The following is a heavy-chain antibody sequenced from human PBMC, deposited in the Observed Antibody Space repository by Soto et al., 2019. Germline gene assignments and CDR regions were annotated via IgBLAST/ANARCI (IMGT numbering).Heavy chain of an antibody. V-gene: IGHV4-39*01. CDR1: GDSTTSDAYY. CDR3: VSGTSFYDVLTGYYVDRWFDP. Sequence: QLQLRESGPGLVKPSETLSLTCSVSGDSTTSDAYYWGWIRQPPGKGLEWLGSIYYSGYTYYNPSLNSRVPTSVDRSRNQFSLNLRSVTAADTAVYYCVSGTSFYDVLTGYYVDRWFDPWGQGTLVTVSS. J-gene: IGHJ5*02. D-gene: IGHD3-9*01. CDR2: IYYSGYT.